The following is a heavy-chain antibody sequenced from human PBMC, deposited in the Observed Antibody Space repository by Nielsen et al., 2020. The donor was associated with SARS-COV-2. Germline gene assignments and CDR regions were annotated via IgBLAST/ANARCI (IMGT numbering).Heavy chain of an antibody. CDR3: AKVPVALDDAFDI. V-gene: IGHV3-9*01. CDR2: ISWNSGGI. J-gene: IGHJ3*02. CDR1: GFTFDDYA. D-gene: IGHD4-23*01. Sequence: SLKISCAASGFTFDDYAMPWVRQAPGEGLGWVSGISWNSGGIGYADSVKGRFTISRDNAKNSLYLQMNSLRAEDTALYYCAKVPVALDDAFDIWGQGTMVTVSS.